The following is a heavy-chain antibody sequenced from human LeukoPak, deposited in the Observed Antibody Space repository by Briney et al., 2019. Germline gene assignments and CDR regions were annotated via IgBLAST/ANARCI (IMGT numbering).Heavy chain of an antibody. CDR1: GFTFDDYA. Sequence: GGSLRLSCAASGFTFDDYAMHWVRQAPGKGLEWVSGISWNSGSIGYADSVKGRFTISRDNAKNSLYLQMNSLRAEDTALYYCAKDIGGGGSRPYGMDVWGQGTTVTVSS. J-gene: IGHJ6*02. CDR2: ISWNSGSI. V-gene: IGHV3-9*01. CDR3: AKDIGGGGSRPYGMDV. D-gene: IGHD1-26*01.